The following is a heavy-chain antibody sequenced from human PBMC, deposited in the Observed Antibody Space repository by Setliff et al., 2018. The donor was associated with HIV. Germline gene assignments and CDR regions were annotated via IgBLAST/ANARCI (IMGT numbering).Heavy chain of an antibody. D-gene: IGHD3-3*02. CDR2: INQDGSVK. CDR3: TRKLAPGHGMDV. CDR1: GFTFASYW. J-gene: IGHJ6*02. V-gene: IGHV3-7*01. Sequence: LRLSCAASGFTFASYWMILVRQAPGKGLEWVANINQDGSVKNYVDSVKGRVTISRDNAKNSLYLQMDSLRVEDTTVYYCTRKLAPGHGMDVWGQGTTVTVSS.